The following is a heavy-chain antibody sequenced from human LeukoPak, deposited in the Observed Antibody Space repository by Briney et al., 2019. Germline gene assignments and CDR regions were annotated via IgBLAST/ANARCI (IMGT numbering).Heavy chain of an antibody. V-gene: IGHV1-8*03. Sequence: ASVKVSCKASGYTFTSYDINWVRQATGQGLEWMGWMNPNSGNTGYAQKFQGRVTITRNTSTSTAYMELSSLRSEDTAVYYCARDLWRPGITMVRGVNPTLFDYWGQGTLVTVSS. CDR2: MNPNSGNT. CDR1: GYTFTSYD. J-gene: IGHJ4*02. D-gene: IGHD3-10*01. CDR3: ARDLWRPGITMVRGVNPTLFDY.